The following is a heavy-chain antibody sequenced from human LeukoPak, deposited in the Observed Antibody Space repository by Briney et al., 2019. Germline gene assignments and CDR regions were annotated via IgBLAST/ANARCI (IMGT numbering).Heavy chain of an antibody. Sequence: SQTLSLTCTVSGGSISSGNYYWSWIRQSPGKGLEWIGYIYYSGSVFYNPSLESRIIISLDTSKNQFSLKVTSLTAADSAVYYCARKTRTWSNWFDPWGQGSLVTVSS. CDR1: GGSISSGNYY. CDR3: ARKTRTWSNWFDP. D-gene: IGHD1-14*01. J-gene: IGHJ5*02. V-gene: IGHV4-30-4*01. CDR2: IYYSGSV.